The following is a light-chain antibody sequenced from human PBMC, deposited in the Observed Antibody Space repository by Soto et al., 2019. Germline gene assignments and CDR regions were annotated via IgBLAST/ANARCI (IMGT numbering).Light chain of an antibody. J-gene: IGLJ1*01. CDR1: SSDVGTYNY. V-gene: IGLV2-14*01. Sequence: QSVLTQPASVSGSPGQSITISCTGTSSDVGTYNYVSWYQQHPGKAPKLMIYEVSNRPSGISNRFSGSKSGNTASLTISGLQSEDEADYYCSSYRSSSTLDYVFGTGPKVTVL. CDR2: EVS. CDR3: SSYRSSSTLDYV.